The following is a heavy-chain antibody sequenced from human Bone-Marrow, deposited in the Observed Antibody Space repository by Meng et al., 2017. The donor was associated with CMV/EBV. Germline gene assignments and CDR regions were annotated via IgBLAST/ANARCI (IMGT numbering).Heavy chain of an antibody. J-gene: IGHJ4*02. V-gene: IGHV3-15*01. CDR2: IKSKSDGGTT. Sequence: GESLKISCAASGFTFSNAWMNWVRQAPGKGLEWVGHIKSKSDGGTTDYAAPVKGRFTISRDDSKNTLYLQMNSLKTEDTAVYYCTKTYYDFWSGYFPGYWGQGTLVTVSS. CDR1: GFTFSNAW. D-gene: IGHD3-3*01. CDR3: TKTYYDFWSGYFPGY.